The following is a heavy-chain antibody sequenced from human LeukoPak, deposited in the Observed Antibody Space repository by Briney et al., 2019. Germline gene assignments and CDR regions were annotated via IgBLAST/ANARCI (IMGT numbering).Heavy chain of an antibody. J-gene: IGHJ5*02. CDR2: TYYRSKWYN. Sequence: SQTLSLTCAISGDSVSSNSAAWNWIRQSPSRGLEWLGRTYYRSKWYNDYAVSVKSRITINPDTSKNQFSLQLNSVTPEDTAVYYCARVPGIAAAGSFRSNNWFDPWGQGTLVTVSS. CDR3: ARVPGIAAAGSFRSNNWFDP. CDR1: GDSVSSNSAA. V-gene: IGHV6-1*01. D-gene: IGHD6-13*01.